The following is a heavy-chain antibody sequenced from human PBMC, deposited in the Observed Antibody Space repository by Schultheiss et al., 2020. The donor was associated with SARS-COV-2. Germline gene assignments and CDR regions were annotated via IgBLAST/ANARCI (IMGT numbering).Heavy chain of an antibody. CDR1: GFTFDDYA. V-gene: IGHV3-33*08. CDR2: IWYDGSNK. D-gene: IGHD3-3*01. CDR3: TSSVPRSGHYDFRSFDY. Sequence: GGSLRLSCAASGFTFDDYAMHWVRQAPGKGLEWVAVIWYDGSNKYYADSVKGRFTISRDNSKNTLYLQMNSLKTEDTAVYYCTSSVPRSGHYDFRSFDYWGQGTLVTVSS. J-gene: IGHJ4*02.